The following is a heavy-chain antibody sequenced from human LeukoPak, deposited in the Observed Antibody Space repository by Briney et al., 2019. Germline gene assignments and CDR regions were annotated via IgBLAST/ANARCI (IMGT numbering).Heavy chain of an antibody. J-gene: IGHJ4*02. V-gene: IGHV3-30*01. CDR2: ISYDGSNK. CDR3: AREGYSYGRHLYYFDY. Sequence: PGRSLRLSCAASGFTFSSYAIHWVRQAPGKGLEWVAVISYDGSNKYYADSVKGRFTISRDNSKNTLYLQMNSLRAEDTAVYYCAREGYSYGRHLYYFDYWGQGTLVTVSS. CDR1: GFTFSSYA. D-gene: IGHD5-18*01.